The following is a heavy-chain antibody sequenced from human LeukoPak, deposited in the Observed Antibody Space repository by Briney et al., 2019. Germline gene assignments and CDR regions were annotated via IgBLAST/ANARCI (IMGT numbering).Heavy chain of an antibody. Sequence: SVRGRFTISRDNARNSLYLQMNSLRAEETAVYYCARGQDSIAARPPFDFWGQGTLVTVSS. J-gene: IGHJ4*02. D-gene: IGHD6-6*01. CDR3: ARGQDSIAARPPFDF. V-gene: IGHV3-21*01.